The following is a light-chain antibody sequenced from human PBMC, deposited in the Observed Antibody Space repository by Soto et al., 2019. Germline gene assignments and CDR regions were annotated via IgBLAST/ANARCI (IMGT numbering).Light chain of an antibody. CDR3: QQYNSYPLT. CDR1: QSISSW. Sequence: DIQITQSPSTMSGSVGHTAKITSRSRQSISSWLAWYQQKPGKAPKLLIYDVSSLESGVPSRFSGSGSGTEFTLAIRSLQPDDFATYSCQQYNSYPLTFGGGTKVDIK. J-gene: IGKJ4*01. CDR2: DVS. V-gene: IGKV1-5*01.